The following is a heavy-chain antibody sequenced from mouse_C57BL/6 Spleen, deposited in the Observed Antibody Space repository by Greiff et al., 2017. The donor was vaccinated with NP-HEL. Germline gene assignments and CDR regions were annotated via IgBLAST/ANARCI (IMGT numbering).Heavy chain of an antibody. CDR3: ARCYYGSSLHFDY. D-gene: IGHD1-1*01. CDR1: GYTFTSYW. V-gene: IGHV1-7*01. CDR2: INPSSGYT. J-gene: IGHJ2*01. Sequence: QVQLKQSGAELAKPGASVKLSCKASGYTFTSYWMHWVKQRPGQGLEWIGYINPSSGYTKYNQKFKDKATLTADKSSSTAYMQLSSLTYEDSAVYYCARCYYGSSLHFDYWGQGTTLTVSS.